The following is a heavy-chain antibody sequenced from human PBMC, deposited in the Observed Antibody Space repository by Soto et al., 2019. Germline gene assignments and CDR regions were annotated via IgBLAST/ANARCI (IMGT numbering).Heavy chain of an antibody. CDR2: IKQALPEQ. J-gene: IGHJ3*02. CDR1: GFDFSSVW. CDR3: PCPILIGALDAFDI. V-gene: IGHV3-7*01. Sequence: GGALRLSCTASGFDFSSVWRSGVRQAPLKGLEWVANIKQALPEQSYVASVKGRFPISRDNAKNSLYLQMHRLRADDTSVYFRPCPILIGALDAFDIPGPGTMVTLS.